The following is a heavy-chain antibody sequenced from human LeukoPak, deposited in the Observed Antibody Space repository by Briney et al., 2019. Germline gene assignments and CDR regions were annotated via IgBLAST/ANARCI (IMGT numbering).Heavy chain of an antibody. V-gene: IGHV1-18*04. J-gene: IGHJ4*02. Sequence: ASVKVSCKASGYTFTGYYMHWVRQAPGQRLEWMGWISAYNGNTNYAQKLQGRVTMTTDTSTSTAYMELRSLRSDDTAVYYCTRDLPYSSSWESIDYWGQGTLVTVSS. CDR2: ISAYNGNT. CDR1: GYTFTGYY. CDR3: TRDLPYSSSWESIDY. D-gene: IGHD6-13*01.